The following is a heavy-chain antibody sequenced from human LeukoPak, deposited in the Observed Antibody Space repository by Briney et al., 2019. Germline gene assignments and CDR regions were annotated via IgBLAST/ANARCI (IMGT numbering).Heavy chain of an antibody. J-gene: IGHJ4*02. CDR2: IRTVTSSI. CDR1: GFTFSSYS. D-gene: IGHD2-15*01. CDR3: AREGLPSGVTKIFDY. V-gene: IGHV3-21*01. Sequence: GGSLRLSCAVSGFTFSSYSMHWVRQAPGKGLEWVSCIRTVTSSIYYADAVKGRFTVSRDNAKNSLYLEMNSLRAEDTAVYYCAREGLPSGVTKIFDYWGQGTLVAVSS.